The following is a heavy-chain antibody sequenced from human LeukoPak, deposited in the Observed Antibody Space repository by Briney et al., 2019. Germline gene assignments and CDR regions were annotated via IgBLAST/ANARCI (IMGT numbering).Heavy chain of an antibody. J-gene: IGHJ4*02. V-gene: IGHV3-33*01. CDR1: GFSFSNYG. Sequence: PGGSLRLSCAASGFSFSNYGMHWVRQAPGKGLEWVAVIWYDGSHKYYGDSVKGRFTISRDSSKNTLSLQMNSLRAEDTAVYYCARGTNFDVSDYYPQFFDYWGQGTLVTVSS. D-gene: IGHD3-22*01. CDR3: ARGTNFDVSDYYPQFFDY. CDR2: IWYDGSHK.